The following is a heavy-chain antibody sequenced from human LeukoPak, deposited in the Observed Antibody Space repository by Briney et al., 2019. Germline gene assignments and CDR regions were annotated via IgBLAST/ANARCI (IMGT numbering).Heavy chain of an antibody. D-gene: IGHD2-15*01. CDR1: GFTFSSYE. CDR2: ISSSGSTI. V-gene: IGHV3-48*03. Sequence: GGALRLSCAASGFTFSSYEMNWVRQAPGEGLGWVSYISSSGSTIYYADSVKGRFTISRENAKNSLYLQMNSLRAEDTAVYYCARAPPYCSGGSCYGGSDYWGQGTLVTVSS. J-gene: IGHJ4*02. CDR3: ARAPPYCSGGSCYGGSDY.